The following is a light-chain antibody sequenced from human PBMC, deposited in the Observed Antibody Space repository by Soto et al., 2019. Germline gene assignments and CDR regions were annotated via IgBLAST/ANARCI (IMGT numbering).Light chain of an antibody. V-gene: IGKV1-5*01. CDR1: QSISSW. CDR3: QQLNSYPQIT. Sequence: DIQMTQSPSNLSASVGDRVTITCRASQSISSWLAWYQQKPGKAPKLLIYDASSLQSGVPSRFSGSGSGTDFTLTISSLQPEDFATYYCQQLNSYPQITFGQGTRLEIK. J-gene: IGKJ5*01. CDR2: DAS.